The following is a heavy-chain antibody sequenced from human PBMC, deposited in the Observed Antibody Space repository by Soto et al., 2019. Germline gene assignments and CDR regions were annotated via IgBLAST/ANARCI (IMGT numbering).Heavy chain of an antibody. Sequence: EVHLLESGGGLVQPGGSLRLSCAASGFTFSSNAMSWVRQAPGKGLEWVSGMSGGGGRIYYADSVKGRFTISRDNSKNTLYLQMSSLRPEDTAIYYCAKDRGPQWEVLYFDYWGQGALVTVSS. CDR1: GFTFSSNA. V-gene: IGHV3-23*01. J-gene: IGHJ4*02. CDR3: AKDRGPQWEVLYFDY. CDR2: MSGGGGRI. D-gene: IGHD1-26*01.